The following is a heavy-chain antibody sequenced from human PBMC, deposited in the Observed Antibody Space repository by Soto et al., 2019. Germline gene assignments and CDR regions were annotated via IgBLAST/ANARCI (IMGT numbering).Heavy chain of an antibody. CDR1: GFTVSSNY. CDR2: IFSGGST. V-gene: IGHV3-53*04. J-gene: IGHJ3*02. Sequence: EVQVVESGGGLVQPGGSLRLSCAASGFTVSSNYMSWVRQAPGKGMEWVTDIFSGGSTYYADSLKGRCTISRHSSKNTLYLEMNSLRVEDTAVYYCATFYDSSGYAPSYAFDIWGQGTMVTVSS. CDR3: ATFYDSSGYAPSYAFDI. D-gene: IGHD3-22*01.